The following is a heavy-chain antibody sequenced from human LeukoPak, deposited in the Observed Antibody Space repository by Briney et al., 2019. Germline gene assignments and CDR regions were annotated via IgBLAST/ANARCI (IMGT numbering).Heavy chain of an antibody. Sequence: GGSLRLSCAASGFTVSDNYMSGVRQAPGKGLEWVSVFYSGGSTRYADSVKGRFTISRDNSKNTLYLQLNSLRAEDTAVYFCASSSWSSEYFHYWGQGTLVTVSS. D-gene: IGHD6-13*01. CDR3: ASSSWSSEYFHY. CDR1: GFTVSDNY. CDR2: FYSGGST. V-gene: IGHV3-66*01. J-gene: IGHJ1*01.